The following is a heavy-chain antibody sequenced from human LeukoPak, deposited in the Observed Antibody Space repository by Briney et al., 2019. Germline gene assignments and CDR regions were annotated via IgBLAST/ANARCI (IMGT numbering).Heavy chain of an antibody. CDR3: ARGGNIVVVVAAALGAFDI. D-gene: IGHD2-15*01. V-gene: IGHV3-48*03. J-gene: IGHJ3*02. CDR2: ISSSGSTI. CDR1: GFTFSSYE. Sequence: GGSLRLSCAASGFTFSSYEMNWVRQAPGKGLEWVSYISSSGSTIYYADSVKGRFTISRDNAKNSLYLQMNSLRAEDTAVYYCARGGNIVVVVAAALGAFDIWGQGTMVTVSS.